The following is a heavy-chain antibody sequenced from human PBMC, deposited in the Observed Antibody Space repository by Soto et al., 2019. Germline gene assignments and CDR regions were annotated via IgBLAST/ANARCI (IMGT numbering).Heavy chain of an antibody. CDR2: ISSGGTTT. V-gene: IGHV3-74*01. CDR1: GFTFGSHW. D-gene: IGHD3-22*01. J-gene: IGHJ4*02. CDR3: ARFGTSSDTSGFLY. Sequence: GGSLRLSCAASGFTFGSHWMHWVRQAPGKGLVYVSRISSGGTTTNYAESVKGRFTISRDNARSTLYLQMNSLRVEDTAVYYCARFGTSSDTSGFLYWGQGTPVTVSS.